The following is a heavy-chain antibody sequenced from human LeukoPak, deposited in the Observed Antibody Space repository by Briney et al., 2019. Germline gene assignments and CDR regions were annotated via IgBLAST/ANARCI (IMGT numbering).Heavy chain of an antibody. J-gene: IGHJ6*03. Sequence: PGGSLRLSCAASGFTFSRYWMSWVRQAPGKGLEWVANIKQDGSEKYYVDSVKGRFTISRDNAKNSLYLQMNSLRAEDTAVYYCARDLVIDFGVVGYMDVWGKGTTVTVSS. V-gene: IGHV3-7*01. CDR3: ARDLVIDFGVVGYMDV. CDR1: GFTFSRYW. CDR2: IKQDGSEK. D-gene: IGHD3-3*01.